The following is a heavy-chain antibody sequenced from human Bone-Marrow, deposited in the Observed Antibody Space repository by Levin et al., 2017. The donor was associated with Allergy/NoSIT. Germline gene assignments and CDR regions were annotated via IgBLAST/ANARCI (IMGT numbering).Heavy chain of an antibody. CDR1: GYTFTGQY. V-gene: IGHV1-2*06. CDR3: ARDGRGSDYYAMDV. J-gene: IGHJ6*02. CDR2: MNPNSGGT. D-gene: IGHD3-10*01. Sequence: ASVKVSCKASGYTFTGQYMQWVRQAPGQGLEWMGRMNPNSGGTEYAEKFQGRLTMTRDTSTSTAYVELSRLTSDDTAVYYCARDGRGSDYYAMDVWGQGTTVTVS.